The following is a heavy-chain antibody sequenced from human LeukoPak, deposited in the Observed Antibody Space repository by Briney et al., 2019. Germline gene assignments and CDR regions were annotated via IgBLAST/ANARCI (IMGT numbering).Heavy chain of an antibody. CDR1: GGSISSGGYY. Sequence: PSQTLSLTCTVSGGSISSGGYYWSWIRQPPGKGLEWIGYIYHSGSTYYNPSLKSRVTISVDRSKNQFSLKLSSVTAADTAVYYCARGEVYGRLLDYWGQGTLVTVSS. CDR2: IYHSGST. J-gene: IGHJ4*02. D-gene: IGHD2-8*01. CDR3: ARGEVYGRLLDY. V-gene: IGHV4-30-2*01.